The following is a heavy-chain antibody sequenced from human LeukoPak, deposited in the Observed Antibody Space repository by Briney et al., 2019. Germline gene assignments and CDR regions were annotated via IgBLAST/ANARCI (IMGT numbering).Heavy chain of an antibody. Sequence: SETLSLTCAVYGGSFSGYYWSWIRQPPGKGLEWIGEINHSGGTNYNPSLKSRVTISVDTSKNQFSLKLSSVTAADTAVYYCARDPASTTGTIGYWGQGTLVTVSS. CDR2: INHSGGT. CDR1: GGSFSGYY. J-gene: IGHJ4*02. D-gene: IGHD1-1*01. V-gene: IGHV4-34*01. CDR3: ARDPASTTGTIGY.